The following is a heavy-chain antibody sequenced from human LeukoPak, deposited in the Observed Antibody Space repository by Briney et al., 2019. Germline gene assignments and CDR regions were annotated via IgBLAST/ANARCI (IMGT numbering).Heavy chain of an antibody. V-gene: IGHV3-23*01. CDR2: ISGSGGTT. CDR1: GFTFSSYT. CDR3: AKSPMRTSSDPKTDY. D-gene: IGHD2-21*02. J-gene: IGHJ4*02. Sequence: GGSLRLSCAASGFTFSSYTMTWARQAPGKGLEWVSVISGSGGTTYYADSVQGRFTISRDNSKSMLYLQMNSLRAEDTAVYYCAKSPMRTSSDPKTDYWGQGTLVTVSS.